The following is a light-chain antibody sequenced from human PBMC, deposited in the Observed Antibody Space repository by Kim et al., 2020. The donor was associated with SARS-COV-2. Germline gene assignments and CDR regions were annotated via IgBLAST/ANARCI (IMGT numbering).Light chain of an antibody. Sequence: EIVLTQSPATLSLSPRERATLSCRASQSVSSYLAWYQQKPGQAPRLLIYGASNRATGIPARFSGSGSRTDFTLTISSLEPEDFAVYYCQQRYNWPRTFGQGTKVDIK. CDR3: QQRYNWPRT. CDR2: GAS. CDR1: QSVSSY. V-gene: IGKV3-11*01. J-gene: IGKJ1*01.